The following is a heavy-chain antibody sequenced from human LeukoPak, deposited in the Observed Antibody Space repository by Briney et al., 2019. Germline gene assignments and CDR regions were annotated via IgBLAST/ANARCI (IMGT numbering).Heavy chain of an antibody. CDR3: AARNY. CDR1: GFSVSNNY. CDR2: IYSRGAA. V-gene: IGHV3-53*01. D-gene: IGHD1-14*01. Sequence: GGSLRLSCAASGFSVSNNYMSWVRQAPGKGLEGVSVIYSRGAAYYADSVKGRFTISRDNSKNTLYLQMNSLRVEDTAVYYCAARNYWGQGTLVTVSS. J-gene: IGHJ4*02.